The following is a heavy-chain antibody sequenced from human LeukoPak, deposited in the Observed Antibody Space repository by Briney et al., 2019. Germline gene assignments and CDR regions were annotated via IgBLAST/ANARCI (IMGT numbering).Heavy chain of an antibody. D-gene: IGHD3-10*01. V-gene: IGHV3-7*01. CDR3: AETYHYSSGNF. CDR1: GFTFSSYW. J-gene: IGHJ4*02. Sequence: PGGSLRLSCAASGFTFSSYWMSWVRQAPGKGLEWVANIKQDGGEKYYVDSVKGRFTISRDNAQNSLYLQMNSLRAEDTAMYYCAETYHYSSGNFWGQGTLVTVSS. CDR2: IKQDGGEK.